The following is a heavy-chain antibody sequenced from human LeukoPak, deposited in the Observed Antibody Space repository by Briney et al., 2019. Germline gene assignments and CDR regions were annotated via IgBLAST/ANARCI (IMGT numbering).Heavy chain of an antibody. V-gene: IGHV3-21*01. J-gene: IGHJ4*02. CDR2: ISSASAYR. Sequence: GGSLRLSCAASGFTFSSYSMHWVRQAPGKGLEWVSSISSASAYRYYADSVKGRFTISRDNAKNSLHLQMNSLRAEDSAVYYCTRGPTLIGVAGTWPIDDWGQGTLVTVSS. D-gene: IGHD6-19*01. CDR1: GFTFSSYS. CDR3: TRGPTLIGVAGTWPIDD.